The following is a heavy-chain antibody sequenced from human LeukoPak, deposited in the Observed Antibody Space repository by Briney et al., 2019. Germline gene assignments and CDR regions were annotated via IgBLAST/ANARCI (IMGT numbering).Heavy chain of an antibody. CDR2: ITLIFGTE. V-gene: IGHV1-69*15. J-gene: IGHJ6*03. Sequence: SVKGSCKASGGTFSSYAISWVRQAPGQGLEWMGRITLIFGTETYAKKFQGRSTITADESTTTAYMELSSLRPETPAVYYCARTMVRGVSLEDMDVWGKGTTVTVSS. D-gene: IGHD3-10*01. CDR1: GGTFSSYA. CDR3: ARTMVRGVSLEDMDV.